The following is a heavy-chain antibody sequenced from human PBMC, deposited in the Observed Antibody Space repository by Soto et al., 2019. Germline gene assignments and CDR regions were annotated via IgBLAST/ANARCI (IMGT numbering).Heavy chain of an antibody. CDR1: GFTFSSYW. Sequence: EVQLVESGGGLVQPGESLRLSCAASGFTFSSYWMHWIRQAPGKGLVWVSRVSSDGSSTVYATSVKGRLTISRDNAKNTLYLQMNSLSDEDTAVYYCARGLPNYSSFDSWGQGTVVIVSS. V-gene: IGHV3-74*01. CDR2: VSSDGSST. D-gene: IGHD4-4*01. CDR3: ARGLPNYSSFDS. J-gene: IGHJ4*02.